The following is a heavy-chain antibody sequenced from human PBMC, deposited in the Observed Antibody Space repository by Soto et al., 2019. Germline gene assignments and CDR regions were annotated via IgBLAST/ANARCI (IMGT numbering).Heavy chain of an antibody. J-gene: IGHJ6*02. CDR1: GVSISSYY. D-gene: IGHD4-4*01. CDR3: ARDTVWYGMDV. Sequence: ETLCLTCPVSGVSISSYYWSWIRQPPGKGLEWIGYIYYSGSTNYNPSLKSRVTISVDTSKNQFSLKLSSVTAADTAVYYCARDTVWYGMDVWGQGTKVTVYS. V-gene: IGHV4-59*01. CDR2: IYYSGST.